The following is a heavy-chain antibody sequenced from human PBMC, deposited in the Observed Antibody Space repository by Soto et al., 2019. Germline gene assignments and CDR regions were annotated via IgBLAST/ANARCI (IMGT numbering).Heavy chain of an antibody. Sequence: SVKVSCKASGGTFSSYAISWVRQAPGQGLEWMGGIIPIFGTANYAQKFQGRVTITADESTSTAYMELSSLRSEDTAVYYCTAAVYSYVYGMDVWGQGTTVTVSS. CDR2: IIPIFGTA. J-gene: IGHJ6*02. V-gene: IGHV1-69*13. D-gene: IGHD5-18*01. CDR1: GGTFSSYA. CDR3: TAAVYSYVYGMDV.